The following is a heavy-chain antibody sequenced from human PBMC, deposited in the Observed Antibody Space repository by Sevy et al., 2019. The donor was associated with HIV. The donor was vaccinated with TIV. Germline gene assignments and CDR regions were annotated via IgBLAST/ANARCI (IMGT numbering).Heavy chain of an antibody. V-gene: IGHV4-34*01. J-gene: IGHJ6*03. CDR2: INHSGST. Sequence: SETLSLTCAVYGGSFSGYYWSWIRQPPGNGLEWIGEINHSGSTNYNPSLKSRVTISVDTSKNQFSLKLSSVTAADTAVYYCARAPSYYDSSGYYYYYYYYMDVSGKWTPVTVSS. D-gene: IGHD3-22*01. CDR1: GGSFSGYY. CDR3: ARAPSYYDSSGYYYYYYYYMDV.